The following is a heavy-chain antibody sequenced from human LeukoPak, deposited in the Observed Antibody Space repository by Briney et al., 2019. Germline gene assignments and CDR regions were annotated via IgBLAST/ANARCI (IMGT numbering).Heavy chain of an antibody. CDR3: ARDRLIGYSYGLDFDY. CDR1: GGTFRGSG. J-gene: IGHJ4*02. CDR2: INPSGGST. Sequence: GASVKVSCKASGGTFRGSGVSWVRQAPGQGLEWMGIINPSGGSTSYAQKFQGRVTMTRDTSTSTVYMELSSLRSEDTAVYYCARDRLIGYSYGLDFDYWGQGTLVTVSS. V-gene: IGHV1-46*01. D-gene: IGHD5-18*01.